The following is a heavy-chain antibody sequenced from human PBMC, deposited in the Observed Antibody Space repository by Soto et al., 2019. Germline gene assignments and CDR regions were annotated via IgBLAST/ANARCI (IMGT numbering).Heavy chain of an antibody. V-gene: IGHV3-21*01. J-gene: IGHJ5*02. CDR2: ISSSSSGI. D-gene: IGHD2-21*01. CDR3: ARETCGGGPCHSGNWFDP. CDR1: GFTFTSYS. Sequence: EVQLVESGGGLVQPGGSLRLSCAASGFTFTSYSMNWVRQAPGKGLEWVSSISSSSSGISYADSVEGRFTISRDNAQKSVDLQMSSLRVEDTAVYYCARETCGGGPCHSGNWFDPWGQGTLVTVSA.